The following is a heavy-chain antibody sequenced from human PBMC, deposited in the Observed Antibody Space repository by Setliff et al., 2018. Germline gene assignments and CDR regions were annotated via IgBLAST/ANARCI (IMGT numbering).Heavy chain of an antibody. D-gene: IGHD2-2*02. Sequence: GASVKVSCKASGGTFSSYAISWVRQAPGQGLEWMGGIIPIFGTASYAQKFQGRVTITADESTSTAYMELSSLRSEDTAVYYCARDSRGLVPAAIEGSYYSYGMDVWGQGTTVTVSS. CDR2: IIPIFGTA. J-gene: IGHJ6*02. CDR1: GGTFSSYA. CDR3: ARDSRGLVPAAIEGSYYSYGMDV. V-gene: IGHV1-69*13.